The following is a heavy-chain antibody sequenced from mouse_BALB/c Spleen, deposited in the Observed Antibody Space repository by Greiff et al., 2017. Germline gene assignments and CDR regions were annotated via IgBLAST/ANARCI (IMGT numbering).Heavy chain of an antibody. CDR1: GFNIKDYY. J-gene: IGHJ3*01. CDR3: ARGYGSSPLAY. Sequence: VQLKESGAELVRPGALVKLSCKASGFNIKDYYMHWVKQRPEQGLEWIGWIDPENGNTIYDPKFQGKASITADTSSNTAYLQLSSLTSEDTAVYYCARGYGSSPLAYWGQGTLVTVSA. V-gene: IGHV14-1*02. CDR2: IDPENGNT. D-gene: IGHD1-1*01.